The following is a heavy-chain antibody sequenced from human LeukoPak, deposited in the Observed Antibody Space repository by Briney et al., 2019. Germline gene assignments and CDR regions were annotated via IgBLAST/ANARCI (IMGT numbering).Heavy chain of an antibody. J-gene: IGHJ4*02. Sequence: GGSLRLSCAASGFTFNNYAMSWVRQAPGKGLEWVSAVSGSVIGTYYADSVRGRFTISRDTSRNTLYLQMNSLRAEDTAVYYCAREEVGATWYYFDYWGQGTLVTVSS. CDR3: AREEVGATWYYFDY. CDR1: GFTFNNYA. V-gene: IGHV3-23*01. D-gene: IGHD1-26*01. CDR2: VSGSVIGT.